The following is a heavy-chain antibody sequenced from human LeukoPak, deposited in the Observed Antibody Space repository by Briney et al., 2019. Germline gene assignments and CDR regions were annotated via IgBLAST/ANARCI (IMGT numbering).Heavy chain of an antibody. CDR1: GYTFTSYD. V-gene: IGHV1-8*01. CDR3: GLGMKDYFDY. J-gene: IGHJ4*02. Sequence: GASVKVSCKASGYTFTSYDINWVRQATGQGLEWMGWMNPNSGNTGYAQKFQGRVTITTDESTSTAYMELSSLRSEDTAVYYCGLGMKDYFDYWGQGTLVTVSS. CDR2: MNPNSGNT. D-gene: IGHD1-26*01.